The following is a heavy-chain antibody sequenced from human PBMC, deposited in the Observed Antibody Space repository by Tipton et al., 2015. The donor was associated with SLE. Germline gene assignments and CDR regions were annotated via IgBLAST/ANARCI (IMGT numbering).Heavy chain of an antibody. CDR1: GFTFSNYG. V-gene: IGHV3-21*01. Sequence: SLRLSCAVSGFTFSNYGMNWVRQAPGKGLGWVSSISSSSSYIYYADSVKGRFTISRDNAKNSLYLQMNSLRAEDTAVFYCARAGDGTTFYYYGMDVWGQGTTVTVSS. CDR3: ARAGDGTTFYYYGMDV. D-gene: IGHD1-1*01. J-gene: IGHJ6*02. CDR2: ISSSSSYI.